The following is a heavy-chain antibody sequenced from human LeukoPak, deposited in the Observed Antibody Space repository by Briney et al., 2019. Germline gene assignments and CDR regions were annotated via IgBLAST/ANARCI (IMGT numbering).Heavy chain of an antibody. CDR3: ARDSQGDILTGYYNYYYMNV. CDR1: GFTFSSYA. J-gene: IGHJ6*03. V-gene: IGHV3-23*01. D-gene: IGHD3-9*01. CDR2: ISGSAYST. Sequence: PGGSLRLSCAASGFTFSSYAMSWVRQAPGKGLEWVSGISGSAYSTYYADSVQGRFTISRDNAKNSLYLQMNSLRAEDAAVYYCARDSQGDILTGYYNYYYMNVWGKGTTVTVSS.